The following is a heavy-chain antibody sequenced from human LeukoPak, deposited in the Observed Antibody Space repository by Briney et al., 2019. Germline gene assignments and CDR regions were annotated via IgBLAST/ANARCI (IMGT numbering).Heavy chain of an antibody. CDR3: AKVTRQYYDSSGYGNFDY. Sequence: GGSLRLSCAASGFTVSSYYMSWVRQAPGKGLEWVSVIYSGGSTYYADSVKGRFTISRDNSKNTLYLQMNSLRAEDTAVYYCAKVTRQYYDSSGYGNFDYWGQGTLVTVSS. J-gene: IGHJ4*02. CDR1: GFTVSSYY. V-gene: IGHV3-66*01. CDR2: IYSGGST. D-gene: IGHD3-22*01.